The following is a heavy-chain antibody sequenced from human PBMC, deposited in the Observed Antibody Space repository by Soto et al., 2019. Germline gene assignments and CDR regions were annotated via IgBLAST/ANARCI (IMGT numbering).Heavy chain of an antibody. CDR2: IIPIFGTA. CDR3: ARIQYYDYIWGSYRDHDAFDI. V-gene: IGHV1-69*13. CDR1: GGTFSSYA. J-gene: IGHJ3*02. Sequence: SVKVSCKASGGTFSSYAISWVRQAPGQGLEWMGGIIPIFGTANYAQKFQGRVTITADESTSTAYMELSSLRSEDTAVYYCARIQYYDYIWGSYRDHDAFDIWGHGTMVTVSS. D-gene: IGHD3-16*02.